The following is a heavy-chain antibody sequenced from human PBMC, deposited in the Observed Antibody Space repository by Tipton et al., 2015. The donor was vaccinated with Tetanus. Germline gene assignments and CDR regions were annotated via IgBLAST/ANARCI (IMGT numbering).Heavy chain of an antibody. CDR2: IYYSGNT. J-gene: IGHJ3*01. CDR3: ARGGRDAYNNPLGAFDV. CDR1: GASISSGGYF. Sequence: TLSLTCSVSGASISSGGYFWNWIRHRPGQGLEWIGYIYYSGNTFYNPSLKSRVTMSVDTSNNQFSLRLRSVAAADTAVYYCARGGRDAYNNPLGAFDVWGRGTTVTVSS. V-gene: IGHV4-31*03. D-gene: IGHD5-24*01.